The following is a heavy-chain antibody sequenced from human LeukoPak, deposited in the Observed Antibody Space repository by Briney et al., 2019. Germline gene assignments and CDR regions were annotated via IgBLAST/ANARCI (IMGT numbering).Heavy chain of an antibody. D-gene: IGHD2-15*01. CDR2: ISSGSGRYM. CDR1: GFDFTTYN. Sequence: PGGSLRLSCAASGFDFTTYNMNWVRQAPGKGLEWISSISSGSGRYMYYADSVKGRFTISRDNARNSPYLQMNSLRAEDTAVYFCVRSNSGGTCVDYWGQGSLVTVSP. J-gene: IGHJ4*02. CDR3: VRSNSGGTCVDY. V-gene: IGHV3-21*01.